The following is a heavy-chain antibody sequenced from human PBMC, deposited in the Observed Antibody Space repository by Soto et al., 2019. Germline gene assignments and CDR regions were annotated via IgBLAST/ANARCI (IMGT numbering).Heavy chain of an antibody. Sequence: AXVKVSCKASGYTFTSYGISWVRQAPGQGLEWMGWISAYNGNTNYAQKLQGRVTMTTDTSASTAYMELRSLRSDDTAVYYCARDPFGDYGGGPWGQGPMVXVS. V-gene: IGHV1-18*01. J-gene: IGHJ5*02. D-gene: IGHD4-17*01. CDR1: GYTFTSYG. CDR2: ISAYNGNT. CDR3: ARDPFGDYGGGP.